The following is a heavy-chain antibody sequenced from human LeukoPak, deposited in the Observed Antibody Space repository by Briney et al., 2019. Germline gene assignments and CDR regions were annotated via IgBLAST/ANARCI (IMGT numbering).Heavy chain of an antibody. V-gene: IGHV3-23*01. CDR1: GFTFGDYA. CDR3: AKAGYSYGWGYYFDY. CDR2: ISGSGGST. J-gene: IGHJ4*02. Sequence: GRSLRLSCTASGFTFGDYAMSWVRQAPGKGLEWVSAISGSGGSTYYADSVKGRFTISRDNSKNTLYLQMNSLRAEDTAVYYCAKAGYSYGWGYYFDYWGQGTLVTVSS. D-gene: IGHD5-18*01.